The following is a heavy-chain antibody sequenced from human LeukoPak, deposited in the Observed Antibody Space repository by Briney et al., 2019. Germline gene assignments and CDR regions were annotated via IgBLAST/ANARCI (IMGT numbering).Heavy chain of an antibody. D-gene: IGHD3-10*01. Sequence: SETLSLTCTVSGGSISSYYWGWIRQPPGKGLEWIGSIYYSGSTYYNPSLKSRVTISVDTSKNQFSLKLSSVTAAGTAVYYCARDLPYYYGSGSYEIDYWGQGTLVTVSS. J-gene: IGHJ4*02. CDR3: ARDLPYYYGSGSYEIDY. CDR2: IYYSGST. CDR1: GGSISSYY. V-gene: IGHV4-39*07.